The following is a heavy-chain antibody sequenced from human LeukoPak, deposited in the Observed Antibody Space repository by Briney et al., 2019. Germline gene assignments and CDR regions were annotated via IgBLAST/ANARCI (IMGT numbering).Heavy chain of an antibody. V-gene: IGHV3-21*01. J-gene: IGHJ4*02. CDR3: AREDASSWDY. CDR1: GFTFSIYS. Sequence: GGSLRLSCAASGFTFSIYSMDWVRQAPGKGLEWVSSISSSGSYIYYADSLKGRFTISRDNAKNSLYLQMNSLRPEDTAVYYCAREDASSWDYWGQGILVTVSS. D-gene: IGHD6-13*01. CDR2: ISSSGSYI.